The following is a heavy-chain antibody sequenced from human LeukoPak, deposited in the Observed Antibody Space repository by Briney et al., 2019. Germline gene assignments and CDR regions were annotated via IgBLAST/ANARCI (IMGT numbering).Heavy chain of an antibody. CDR3: ARDCIGCHGFDY. CDR2: VSAYADNT. CDR1: GYTFSNYG. J-gene: IGHJ4*02. D-gene: IGHD2-15*01. V-gene: IGHV1-18*01. Sequence: ASVKVSCKASGYTFSNYGITWVRQAPGQGLEWMGWVSAYADNTNYVQKIQGRVTMTTDTSTNTAYMELRSLRSDDTAVYYCARDCIGCHGFDYWGQGTLVAVSS.